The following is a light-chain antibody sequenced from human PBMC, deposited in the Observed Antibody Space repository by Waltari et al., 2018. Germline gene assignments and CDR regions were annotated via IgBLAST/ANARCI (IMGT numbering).Light chain of an antibody. CDR3: SSYTSISTSVV. CDR1: SSDHGGYDF. CDR2: DVY. Sequence: QSALTQPASVSGSPGQSITISCTGTSSDHGGYDFVSRYQQYPGKAPKLLIYDVYYRPSGVSHRFSASKSGNTASLTISGLQTEDEADYYCSSYTSISTSVVFGGGTKLTVL. J-gene: IGLJ2*01. V-gene: IGLV2-14*03.